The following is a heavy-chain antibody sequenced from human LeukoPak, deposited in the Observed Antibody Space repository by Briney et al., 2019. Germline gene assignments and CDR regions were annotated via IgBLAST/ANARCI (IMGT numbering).Heavy chain of an antibody. CDR1: GDSISSTTYW. D-gene: IGHD4-11*01. CDR3: TRLPLDYSLDH. CDR2: MSYVGIT. J-gene: IGHJ4*02. Sequence: PSETLSLTCTVSGDSISSTTYWWGWIRQSPGKGLEWIGSMSYVGITSYNPSLESRATISVDTSKNQFSLMLSSVTAADTAVYYCTRLPLDYSLDHWGQGTPVSVSS. V-gene: IGHV4-39*01.